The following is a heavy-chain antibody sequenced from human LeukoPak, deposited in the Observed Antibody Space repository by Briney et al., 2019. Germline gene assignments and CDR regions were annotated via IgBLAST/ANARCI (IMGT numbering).Heavy chain of an antibody. D-gene: IGHD3-22*01. V-gene: IGHV3-74*01. J-gene: IGHJ4*02. CDR2: INYDGSDR. CDR3: ARAFFSWTDNSGYTFYLDR. CDR1: GFTFGSNW. Sequence: GGSLRLSCAASGFTFGSNWMHWVRQVPGKGLVWVSCINYDGSDRRYADSVKGRFTISRDNAKNTLYLQMNGLRAEDTAVYYCARAFFSWTDNSGYTFYLDRWGQGTLVTVSS.